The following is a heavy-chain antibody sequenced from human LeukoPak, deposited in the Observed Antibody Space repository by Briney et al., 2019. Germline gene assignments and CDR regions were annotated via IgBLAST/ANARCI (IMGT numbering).Heavy chain of an antibody. J-gene: IGHJ4*02. CDR2: IYYSGST. CDR3: ARGRRDGYNF. CDR1: GGSFSGYY. Sequence: SETLSLTCAVYGGSFSGYYWSWIRQPPGKGLEWIGYIYYSGSTNYNPSLKSRVTISVDTSKNQFSLKLSSATAADTAVYYCARGRRDGYNFWGQGTLVTVSS. V-gene: IGHV4-34*01. D-gene: IGHD5-24*01.